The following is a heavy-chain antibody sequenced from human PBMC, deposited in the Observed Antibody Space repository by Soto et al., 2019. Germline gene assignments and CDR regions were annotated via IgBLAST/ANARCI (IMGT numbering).Heavy chain of an antibody. CDR3: AREGLTGYYLFDL. V-gene: IGHV1-2*02. CDR2: INPNSGDT. J-gene: IGHJ4*02. D-gene: IGHD3-9*01. Sequence: GASVKVSCKASGYTFTNYYIHWVRQAPGQGPEWMGRINPNSGDTLYAQKFQGRVTLTRDMSINTAYMDLTRLRSDDRAVYFCAREGLTGYYLFDLWGQGTLVTVSS. CDR1: GYTFTNYY.